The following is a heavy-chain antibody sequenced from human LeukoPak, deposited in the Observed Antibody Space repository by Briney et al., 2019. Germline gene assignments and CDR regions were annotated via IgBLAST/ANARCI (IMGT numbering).Heavy chain of an antibody. J-gene: IGHJ4*02. CDR2: IYYSGST. V-gene: IGHV4-59*01. D-gene: IGHD3-22*01. Sequence: SETLSLTCTVSGGSISSYYWSWIRQPPGKGLEWIGNIYYSGSTNYNPSLKSRVTISVDTSKNQFSLKLSSVTAADTAVYYCARTPYDSSGPGLYYFDYWGQGTLVTVSS. CDR1: GGSISSYY. CDR3: ARTPYDSSGPGLYYFDY.